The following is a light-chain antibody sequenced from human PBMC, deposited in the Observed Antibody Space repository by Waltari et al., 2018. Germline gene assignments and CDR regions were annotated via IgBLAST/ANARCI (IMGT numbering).Light chain of an antibody. CDR3: QSVDNSLPGRV. CDR1: SPNIGAGYY. Sequence: QSVLTQPPSVSGAPGQRVTISCTGSSPNIGAGYYVHWYQKFPGTAPKLLIYGNNNRPSGVPDRFSGSKSATSASLTITGLQAEDEADYYCQSVDNSLPGRVFGGGTKLTVL. CDR2: GNN. V-gene: IGLV1-40*01. J-gene: IGLJ3*02.